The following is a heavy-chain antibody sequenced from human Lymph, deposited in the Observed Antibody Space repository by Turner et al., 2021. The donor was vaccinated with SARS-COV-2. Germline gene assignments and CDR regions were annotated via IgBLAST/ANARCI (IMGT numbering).Heavy chain of an antibody. Sequence: QVQLVESGGGVVQPGRSLRRSCAASGFTFSSYGMHWVRQAPGKGLEWVAVIWYDGSNKYYADSVKGRFTISRDNSKNTLYLQMNSLRAEDTAVYYCAREGVVGATTGLDYWGQGTLVTVSS. CDR2: IWYDGSNK. CDR3: AREGVVGATTGLDY. CDR1: GFTFSSYG. D-gene: IGHD1-26*01. V-gene: IGHV3-33*01. J-gene: IGHJ4*02.